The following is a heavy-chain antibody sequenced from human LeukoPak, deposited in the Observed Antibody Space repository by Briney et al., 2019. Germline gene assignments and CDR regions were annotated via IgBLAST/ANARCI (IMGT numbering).Heavy chain of an antibody. J-gene: IGHJ5*02. D-gene: IGHD3-10*01. CDR2: INHSGST. Sequence: SETLSLTCAVYGGSFSGYYWSWIRQPPGKGLEWIGEINHSGSTNYNPSLKSRVTISVDTSKNQFSLKLSSVTAADTAVYYCARTLRRQRITFNWFDPWAREPWSPSPQ. V-gene: IGHV4-34*01. CDR1: GGSFSGYY. CDR3: ARTLRRQRITFNWFDP.